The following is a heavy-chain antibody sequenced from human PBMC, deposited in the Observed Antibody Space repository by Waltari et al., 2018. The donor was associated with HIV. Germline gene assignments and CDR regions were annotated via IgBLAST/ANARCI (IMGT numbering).Heavy chain of an antibody. CDR3: ASQEPDYYYYYGMDV. Sequence: QVQLQQWGAGLLKPSETLSLTCAVYGGSFSGYYWSWIRQPPGKGLEWIGEINHSGSTNYNPSLKSRVTISVDTSKNQFSLKLSSVTAADTAVYYCASQEPDYYYYYGMDVWGQGTTVTVSS. CDR1: GGSFSGYY. J-gene: IGHJ6*02. V-gene: IGHV4-34*01. CDR2: INHSGST.